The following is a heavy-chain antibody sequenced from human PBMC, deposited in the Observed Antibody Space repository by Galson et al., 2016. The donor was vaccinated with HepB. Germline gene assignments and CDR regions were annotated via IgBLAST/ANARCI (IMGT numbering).Heavy chain of an antibody. Sequence: SLRLSCAASGFTFSDYWMNWVRQAPGKGLEWVANIKEDGSEKNYVDSVKGRFTISRDNAKNSLYLHLHSLRAGDTAVYYCASGTTSRLYRFDSSGLYLVDYWGQGALVTVSS. CDR1: GFTFSDYW. V-gene: IGHV3-7*01. CDR2: IKEDGSEK. D-gene: IGHD6-19*01. J-gene: IGHJ4*02. CDR3: ASGTTSRLYRFDSSGLYLVDY.